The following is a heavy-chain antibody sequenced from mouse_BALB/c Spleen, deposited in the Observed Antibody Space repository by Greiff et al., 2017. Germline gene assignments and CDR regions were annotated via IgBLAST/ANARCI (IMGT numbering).Heavy chain of an antibody. J-gene: IGHJ3*01. Sequence: DVKLQESGPGLVKPSQSLSLTCTVTGYSITSDYAWNWIRQFPGNKLEWMGYISYSGSTSYNPSLKSRISITRDTSKNQFFLQLNSVTTEDTATYYCAIDGYSLSWFAYWGQGTLVTVSA. D-gene: IGHD2-3*01. V-gene: IGHV3-2*02. CDR2: ISYSGST. CDR1: GYSITSDYA. CDR3: AIDGYSLSWFAY.